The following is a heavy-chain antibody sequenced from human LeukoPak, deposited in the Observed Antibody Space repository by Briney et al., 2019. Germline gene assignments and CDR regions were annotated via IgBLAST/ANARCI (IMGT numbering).Heavy chain of an antibody. V-gene: IGHV3-23*01. J-gene: IGHJ4*02. D-gene: IGHD7-27*01. CDR3: AEKLPGASHYFDF. Sequence: GGSLRLSCIASGFTLSNYDMTWVRQTPGKGLEYVSSIGSGGYTFYSGSVKGRFSISRDISQNTVYLQMNSLRAEDTAMYFCAEKLPGASHYFDFWGQGTLVTVSS. CDR1: GFTLSNYD. CDR2: IGSGGYT.